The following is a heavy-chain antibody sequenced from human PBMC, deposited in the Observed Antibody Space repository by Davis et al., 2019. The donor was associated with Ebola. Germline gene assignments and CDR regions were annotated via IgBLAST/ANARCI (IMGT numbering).Heavy chain of an antibody. J-gene: IGHJ3*02. D-gene: IGHD2-2*02. Sequence: GESLKISCAASGFTFSSYWMTWVRQAPGKGLEWVSAISGSGGSTYYADSVKGRFTISRDNSKNTLYLQMNSLRAEDTALYYCAKDIVVVPAARPDAFDIWGQGTIVTVSS. CDR2: ISGSGGST. CDR3: AKDIVVVPAARPDAFDI. V-gene: IGHV3-23*01. CDR1: GFTFSSYW.